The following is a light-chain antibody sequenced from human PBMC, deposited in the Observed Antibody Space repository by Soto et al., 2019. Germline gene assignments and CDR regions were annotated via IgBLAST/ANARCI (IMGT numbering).Light chain of an antibody. Sequence: DIQMTQSPSTLSASVGDRVTITCRASQTVERWLAWYQQKPGKAPNLLISDVYSLESGVQSRFSGSGSATEFTLTISGLQPDDFATYYCKQYNSYPITFGQGTRLEIK. CDR3: KQYNSYPIT. V-gene: IGKV1-5*01. CDR1: QTVERW. CDR2: DVY. J-gene: IGKJ5*01.